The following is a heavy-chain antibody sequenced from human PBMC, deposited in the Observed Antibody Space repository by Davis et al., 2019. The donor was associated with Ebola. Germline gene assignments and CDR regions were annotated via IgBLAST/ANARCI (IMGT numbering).Heavy chain of an antibody. Sequence: GASLKISCAASGFTFSSYIMNWVRQAPGKGLEWVSYISSSSSTIYYADSVKGRFTISRDNAKNTLYLQMNSLRAEDTAVYYCARDLTIFGVAYFDYWGQGTLVTVSS. CDR3: ARDLTIFGVAYFDY. J-gene: IGHJ4*02. D-gene: IGHD3-3*01. V-gene: IGHV3-48*04. CDR2: ISSSSSTI. CDR1: GFTFSSYI.